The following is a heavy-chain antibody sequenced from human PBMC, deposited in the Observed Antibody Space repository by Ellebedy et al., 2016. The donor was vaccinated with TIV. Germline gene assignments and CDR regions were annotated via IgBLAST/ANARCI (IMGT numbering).Heavy chain of an antibody. J-gene: IGHJ6*02. CDR3: AKGRGGSSYSSLDV. D-gene: IGHD2-15*01. CDR2: IKQDGTEK. Sequence: GESLKISCAASGFTFSSYWMSWVRQAPGKGLEWVANIKQDGTEKYYVDSVKGRFTISRDNAKNSLYLQMNSLRAEDTVVYYCAKGRGGSSYSSLDVWGQGTTVTVSS. CDR1: GFTFSSYW. V-gene: IGHV3-7*03.